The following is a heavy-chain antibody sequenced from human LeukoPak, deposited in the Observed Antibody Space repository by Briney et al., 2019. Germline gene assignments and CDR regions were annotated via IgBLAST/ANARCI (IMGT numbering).Heavy chain of an antibody. CDR3: ARDPPYYDILTGYFGY. CDR1: GITFSSYE. D-gene: IGHD3-9*01. Sequence: GGSLRLSCAASGITFSSYEMNWVRQAPGKGLEWVSYISSSGSTIYYADSVKGRFTISRDNAKNSLYPQMNGLRAEDTAVYYCARDPPYYDILTGYFGYWGQGTLVTVSS. V-gene: IGHV3-48*03. J-gene: IGHJ4*02. CDR2: ISSSGSTI.